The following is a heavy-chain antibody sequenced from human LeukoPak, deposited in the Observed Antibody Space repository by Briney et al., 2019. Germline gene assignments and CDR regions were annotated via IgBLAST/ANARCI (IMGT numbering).Heavy chain of an antibody. J-gene: IGHJ4*02. CDR1: GFTFSSYA. D-gene: IGHD5-18*01. Sequence: GGSLRLSCAASGFTFSSYAMSWVRQAPGKGLEWVSAISGSGGSTYYADSVKGRFTISRDNSQNTLYLQMNSLRAEDTAVYYCAKTSGYSYGLSDYWGQGTLVTVSS. CDR2: ISGSGGST. V-gene: IGHV3-23*01. CDR3: AKTSGYSYGLSDY.